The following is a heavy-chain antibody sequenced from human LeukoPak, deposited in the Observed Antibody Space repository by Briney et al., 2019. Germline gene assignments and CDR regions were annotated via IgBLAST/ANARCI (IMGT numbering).Heavy chain of an antibody. J-gene: IGHJ4*02. D-gene: IGHD3-10*01. CDR2: VNPNSGST. V-gene: IGHV1-2*02. CDR3: ARDGYYYGSGSFVDY. CDR1: GYTFTGHY. Sequence: GASVKVSCKASGYTFTGHYIHWVRQAPGQGLEWMGWVNPNSGSTNYAQKLQGRVTMTRDTSISIAYMELTRLRSDDTAVFYCARDGYYYGSGSFVDYWGQGTLVTVSS.